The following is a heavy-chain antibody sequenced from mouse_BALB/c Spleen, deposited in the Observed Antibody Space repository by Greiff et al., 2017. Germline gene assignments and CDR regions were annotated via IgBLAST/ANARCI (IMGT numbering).Heavy chain of an antibody. D-gene: IGHD2-1*01. CDR1: GFTFSSYA. Sequence: EVQVVESGGGLVKPGGSLKLSCAASGFTFSSYAMSWVRQTPEKRLEWVASISSGGSTYYPDSVKGRFTISRDNARNILYLQMSSLRSEDTAMYYCARAHYGNYFDYWGQGTTLTVSS. V-gene: IGHV5-6-5*01. CDR3: ARAHYGNYFDY. CDR2: ISSGGST. J-gene: IGHJ2*01.